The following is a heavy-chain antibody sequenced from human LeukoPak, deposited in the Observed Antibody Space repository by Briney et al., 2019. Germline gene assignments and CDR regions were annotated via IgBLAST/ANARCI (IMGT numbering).Heavy chain of an antibody. J-gene: IGHJ4*02. CDR1: EFTFSSYS. CDR3: AAKDTAMVRVDY. D-gene: IGHD5-18*01. Sequence: PGGSLRLSCAASEFTFSSYSMNWVRQAPGKGLEWVSYITNSGNSKSYADSVKGRFTISRDNTKNSLYLQMNGLRAEDTAVYYCAAKDTAMVRVDYWGQGTLVTVSS. V-gene: IGHV3-48*01. CDR2: ITNSGNSK.